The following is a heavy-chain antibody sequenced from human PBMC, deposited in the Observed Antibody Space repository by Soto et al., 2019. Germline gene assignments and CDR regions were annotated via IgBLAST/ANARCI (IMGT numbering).Heavy chain of an antibody. V-gene: IGHV1-2*04. D-gene: IGHD2-8*01. Sequence: ASVKVSCKASGYTFTGYYMHWVRQAPGQGLEWMGWINPNSGGTNYAQKFQGWVTMTRDTSISTAYMELSRLRSDDTAVYYCARDPRGVPRVNGGGMDVWGKGTTVTVSS. CDR2: INPNSGGT. CDR1: GYTFTGYY. CDR3: ARDPRGVPRVNGGGMDV. J-gene: IGHJ6*04.